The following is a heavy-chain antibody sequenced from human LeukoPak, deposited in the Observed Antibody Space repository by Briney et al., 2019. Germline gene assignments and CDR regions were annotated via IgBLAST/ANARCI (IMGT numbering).Heavy chain of an antibody. V-gene: IGHV4-59*01. D-gene: IGHD3-3*01. CDR2: IYYSGST. CDR3: ARDSSGYMN. CDR1: GGSISSYY. Sequence: PSETLSLTCTVSGGSISSYYWSWIRQPPGKGLEWIGYIYYSGSTNYNPSLKSRVTISVDTSKNQFSLKLSSVTAAGTAVYYCARDSSGYMNWGQGTLVTVSS. J-gene: IGHJ4*02.